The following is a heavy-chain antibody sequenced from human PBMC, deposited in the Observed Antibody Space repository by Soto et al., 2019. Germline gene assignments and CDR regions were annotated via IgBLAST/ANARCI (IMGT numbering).Heavy chain of an antibody. CDR1: GYTFTSYD. D-gene: IGHD3-22*01. V-gene: IGHV1-8*01. Sequence: ASVKVSCKASGYTFTSYDINWVRQATGQGLEWMGWMNPNSGNTGYAQKFQGRVTMTRNTSISTAYMELSSLRSEDTAVYYCARGSWYYYDSSGPPGYWGQGTLVTVSS. CDR3: ARGSWYYYDSSGPPGY. CDR2: MNPNSGNT. J-gene: IGHJ4*02.